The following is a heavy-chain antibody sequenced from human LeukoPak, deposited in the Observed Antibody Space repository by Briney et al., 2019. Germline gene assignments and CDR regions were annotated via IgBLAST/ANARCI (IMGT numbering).Heavy chain of an antibody. Sequence: SETLSLTCTVSGGSISSSSYYWGWIRQPPGKGLEWIGSIYYSGSTYYNPSLKSRVTISVDTSKNQFSLKLSSVTAADTAVYYCASLNSMEMGATVFWGQGTLVTVSS. CDR1: GGSISSSSYY. V-gene: IGHV4-39*07. CDR2: IYYSGST. CDR3: ASLNSMEMGATVF. D-gene: IGHD1-26*01. J-gene: IGHJ4*02.